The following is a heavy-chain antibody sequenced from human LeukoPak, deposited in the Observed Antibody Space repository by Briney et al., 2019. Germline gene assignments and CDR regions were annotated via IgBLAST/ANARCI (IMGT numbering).Heavy chain of an antibody. V-gene: IGHV4-59*01. J-gene: IGHJ4*02. CDR1: GGSISSYY. CDR2: IYYSGST. Sequence: SETLSLTCTVSGGSISSYYWSWIRQPPGKGLEWIGYIYYSGSTNYNPSLTSRVTISVDTSKNQFSLKLSSVTAADTAVYYCARVETRDGYNYGYFDYWGQGTLVTVSS. D-gene: IGHD5-24*01. CDR3: ARVETRDGYNYGYFDY.